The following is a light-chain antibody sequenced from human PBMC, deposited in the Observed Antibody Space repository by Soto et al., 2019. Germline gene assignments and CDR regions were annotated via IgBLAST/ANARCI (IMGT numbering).Light chain of an antibody. CDR1: SSNIGSFYD. CDR2: GDN. V-gene: IGLV1-40*01. J-gene: IGLJ2*01. CDR3: HYYDNSLSHVV. Sequence: QSVLTQPPSVSGAPGQRVTIPCTGSSSNIGSFYDVHWYQQLPGTVPKLLIYGDNNRPSGVPDRFSGSKSGTSAFLAITGLQAEDEADYYCHYYDNSLSHVVFGGGTKLTVL.